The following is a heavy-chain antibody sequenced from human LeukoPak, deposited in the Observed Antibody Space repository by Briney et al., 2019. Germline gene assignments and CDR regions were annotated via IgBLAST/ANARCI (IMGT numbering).Heavy chain of an antibody. D-gene: IGHD3-22*01. Sequence: ASVKVSCKASGYTFTSYGISWVRQAPGQGLEWMGWISAYNGNTNYAQKLQGRVTMTTDTSTSTAYMELRSLRSDDTAVYYCARDTLLYYYDSSGYLGPSDYWGQGTLVTVSS. CDR3: ARDTLLYYYDSSGYLGPSDY. V-gene: IGHV1-18*01. CDR2: ISAYNGNT. J-gene: IGHJ4*02. CDR1: GYTFTSYG.